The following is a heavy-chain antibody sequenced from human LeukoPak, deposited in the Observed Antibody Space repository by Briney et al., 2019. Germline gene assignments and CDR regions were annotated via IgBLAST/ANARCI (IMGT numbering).Heavy chain of an antibody. Sequence: SETLSLTCTVSGGSISSYYWSWIRQPPGKGLEWIGYISYSGSTHYNPSLKSRVTISVDTSNYQFSLKLSSVTAADTAVYYCARGYSLGYYFFDYWGQGTLVTVSS. CDR2: ISYSGST. CDR1: GGSISSYY. V-gene: IGHV4-59*01. J-gene: IGHJ4*02. D-gene: IGHD5-18*01. CDR3: ARGYSLGYYFFDY.